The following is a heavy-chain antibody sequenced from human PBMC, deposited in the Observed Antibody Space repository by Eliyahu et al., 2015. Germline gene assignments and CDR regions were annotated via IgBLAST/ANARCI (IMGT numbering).Heavy chain of an antibody. V-gene: IGHV4-30-4*01. CDR3: AREDYSHSSSYSGYWFDP. CDR1: GGXISSGDYY. CDR2: IYYSGST. Sequence: QVQLQESGPGLVKPSQTLSLTCTVXGGXISSGDYYWSWIRQPPGRGLEWIGYIYYSGSTYYNPSLKSRLTISVDTSKNQFSLQLSSVTAADTAVYYCAREDYSHSSSYSGYWFDPWGQGTLVTVSS. D-gene: IGHD3-22*01. J-gene: IGHJ5*02.